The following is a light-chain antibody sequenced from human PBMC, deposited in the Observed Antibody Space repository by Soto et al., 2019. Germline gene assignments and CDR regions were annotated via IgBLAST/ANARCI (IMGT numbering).Light chain of an antibody. J-gene: IGKJ1*01. Sequence: EIVMTPSPGTLSLSPGERATLSCSASQSVSNNYLAWYQQKPGQAPRLLIYGASNRATGIPDRFSGSGSGTEFTLTISSLQSEDFAVYYCQQYNNWPRTFGQGTKVDIK. CDR2: GAS. CDR3: QQYNNWPRT. CDR1: QSVSNN. V-gene: IGKV3D-15*01.